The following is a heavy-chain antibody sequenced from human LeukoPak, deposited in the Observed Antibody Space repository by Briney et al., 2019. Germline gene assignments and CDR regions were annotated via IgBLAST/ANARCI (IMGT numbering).Heavy chain of an antibody. CDR1: GGSFSGYS. V-gene: IGHV4-34*01. D-gene: IGHD2-2*01. CDR3: ARGEGYCSSTSCYYFDY. J-gene: IGHJ4*02. CDR2: INHSGST. Sequence: PSETLSLTCAVYGGSFSGYSWSWIRQPPGKGLEWIGEINHSGSTNYNPSLKSRVTISVDTSKDQFSLKLSSVTAADTAVYYCARGEGYCSSTSCYYFDYWGQGTLVTVSS.